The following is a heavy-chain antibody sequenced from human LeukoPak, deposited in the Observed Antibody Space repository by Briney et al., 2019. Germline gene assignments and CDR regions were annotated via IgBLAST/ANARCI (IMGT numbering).Heavy chain of an antibody. J-gene: IGHJ4*02. CDR2: ISGSGGST. CDR1: GFTFSSYA. Sequence: GGSLRLSCAASGFTFSSYAKSWVRQAPGKGLEWVSAISGSGGSTYYADSVKGRFTISRDNSKNTLYLQMNSLRAEDTAVYYCAKCMGSSTSCYQFDYWGQGTLVTVSS. V-gene: IGHV3-23*01. CDR3: AKCMGSSTSCYQFDY. D-gene: IGHD2-2*01.